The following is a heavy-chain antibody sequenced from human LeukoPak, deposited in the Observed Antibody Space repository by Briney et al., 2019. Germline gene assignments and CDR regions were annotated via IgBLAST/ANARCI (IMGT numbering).Heavy chain of an antibody. CDR2: TYYRSKWYN. D-gene: IGHD1-26*01. V-gene: IGHV6-1*01. CDR3: ARGKKVVGGTLGGYYYYGMDV. Sequence: SQTLSLTCAISGDSVSSNSAAWNWIRQSPSRGLEWLGRTYYRSKWYNDYAVSVKSRITINPDTSKNQFSLQLNSVTPEDTAVYYCARGKKVVGGTLGGYYYYGMDVWGQGTTVTVSS. J-gene: IGHJ6*02. CDR1: GDSVSSNSAA.